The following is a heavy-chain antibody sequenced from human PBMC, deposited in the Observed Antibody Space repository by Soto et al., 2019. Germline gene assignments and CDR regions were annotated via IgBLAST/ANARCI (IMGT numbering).Heavy chain of an antibody. J-gene: IGHJ4*02. D-gene: IGHD2-15*01. CDR1: GFSFSSYS. CDR3: ARDREYCSGDKCYETGSAY. V-gene: IGHV3-48*01. CDR2: ISRSSNTI. Sequence: PGGSLRLSCAASGFSFSSYSMNWFRQAPGKGLEWVSYISRSSNTINYADSVKGRFTISRDNAKNSLFLQMNSLRAEDTAVYYCARDREYCSGDKCYETGSAYWGQGPLVTVSS.